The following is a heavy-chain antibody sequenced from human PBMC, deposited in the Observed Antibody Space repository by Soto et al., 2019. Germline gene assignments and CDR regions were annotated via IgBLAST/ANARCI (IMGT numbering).Heavy chain of an antibody. CDR3: ARGRGGGSLPDY. Sequence: SETLSLTCAVYGGSFSGYYWSWIRQPPGKGLEWIGEINHSGSTNYIPSIKSRVNITVDTSNNQFSLKLNSVTAADTAVYYCARGRGGGSLPDYWGQGTLVTVSS. CDR1: GGSFSGYY. CDR2: INHSGST. V-gene: IGHV4-34*01. J-gene: IGHJ4*02. D-gene: IGHD2-15*01.